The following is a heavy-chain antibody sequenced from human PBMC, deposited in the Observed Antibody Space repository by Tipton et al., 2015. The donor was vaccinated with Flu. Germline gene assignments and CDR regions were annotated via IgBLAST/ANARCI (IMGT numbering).Heavy chain of an antibody. J-gene: IGHJ3*02. CDR1: GGSVSTATYY. CDR2: IHCSGTT. D-gene: IGHD3-22*01. CDR3: ARDAPAYFYDTSGHSQVDAFDI. Sequence: TLSLTCTVSGGSVSTATYYWSWIRQPPGKGLEWIGYIHCSGTTSSSPSLQSRVTLSVDTSRNQFSLNLSSITAADTAVYYCARDAPAYFYDTSGHSQVDAFDIWGQGTTVTVSS. V-gene: IGHV4-61*01.